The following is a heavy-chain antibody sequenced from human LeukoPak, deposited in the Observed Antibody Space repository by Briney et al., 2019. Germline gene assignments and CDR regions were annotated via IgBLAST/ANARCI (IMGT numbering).Heavy chain of an antibody. CDR2: INSSGSTI. CDR1: GFAFSSYE. V-gene: IGHV3-48*03. D-gene: IGHD3-10*02. Sequence: GGSLRLSCAASGFAFSSYEMNWVRQAPGKGLEWVSYINSSGSTIYYADSVKGRFTISRDNAKNSLYLQMNSLRAGDTAVYYCAELGITMIGGVWGKGTTVTISS. CDR3: AELGITMIGGV. J-gene: IGHJ6*04.